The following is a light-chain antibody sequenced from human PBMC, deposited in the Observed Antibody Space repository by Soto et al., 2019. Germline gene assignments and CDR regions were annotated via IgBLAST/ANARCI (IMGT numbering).Light chain of an antibody. V-gene: IGLV2-11*01. CDR3: CSYGGSFYV. Sequence: QAVLTQPHSVSGSPGQSVAISCSGTSSDVGGYTYVSWYQQHPGKAPKLIIFDVNKRPSGVPDRFSGSKSGSTASLTISGLQAEDEADYYCCSYGGSFYVVGTGTKLTVL. CDR1: SSDVGGYTY. CDR2: DVN. J-gene: IGLJ1*01.